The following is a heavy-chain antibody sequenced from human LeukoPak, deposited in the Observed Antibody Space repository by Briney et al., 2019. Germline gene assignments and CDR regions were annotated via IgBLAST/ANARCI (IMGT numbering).Heavy chain of an antibody. Sequence: ASVKVSCKASGYTFTSYYMHRVRQAPGQGLEWMGIINPSGGSTSYAQKFQGRVTMTRDTSTSTVYMELSSLRSEDTAVYYCARDPLGPLDLVDTAMAHTSGMDVWGQGTTVTVSS. D-gene: IGHD5-18*01. V-gene: IGHV1-46*01. CDR1: GYTFTSYY. J-gene: IGHJ6*02. CDR3: ARDPLGPLDLVDTAMAHTSGMDV. CDR2: INPSGGST.